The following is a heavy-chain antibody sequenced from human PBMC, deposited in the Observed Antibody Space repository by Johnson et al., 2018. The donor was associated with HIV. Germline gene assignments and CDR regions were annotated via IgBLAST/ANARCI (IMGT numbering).Heavy chain of an antibody. CDR3: ASWNIAARPVGAFDI. V-gene: IGHV3-23*03. J-gene: IGHJ3*02. D-gene: IGHD6-6*01. CDR1: GFTFSSYA. CDR2: IYSGGST. Sequence: VQLVESGGGLVQPGGSLRLSCAASGFTFSSYAMNWVRQAPWKGLEWGSVIYSGGSTYYADSVKGRLTISRDNSKNTRYLQMKSLRAEDTALYYCASWNIAARPVGAFDIWGQGTMVTVSS.